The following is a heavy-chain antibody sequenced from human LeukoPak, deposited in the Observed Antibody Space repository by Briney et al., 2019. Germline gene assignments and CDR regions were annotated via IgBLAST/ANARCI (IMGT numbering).Heavy chain of an antibody. Sequence: PGGSLRLPCAASGFTFSSYGMHWVRQAPGKGLEWVAVISYDGSNKYYADSVKGRFTISRDNSKNTLYLQMNSLRAEDTAVYYCAKDLKRYSYGHPGPWGQGTLVTVSS. CDR2: ISYDGSNK. CDR3: AKDLKRYSYGHPGP. J-gene: IGHJ5*02. V-gene: IGHV3-30*18. CDR1: GFTFSSYG. D-gene: IGHD5-18*01.